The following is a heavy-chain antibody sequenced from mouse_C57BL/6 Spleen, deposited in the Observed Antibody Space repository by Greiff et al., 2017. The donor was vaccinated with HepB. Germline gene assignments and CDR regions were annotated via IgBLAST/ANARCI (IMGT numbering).Heavy chain of an antibody. CDR3: TGRFNWYIDV. V-gene: IGHV1-59*01. CDR2: IDPSDSYT. CDR1: GYTFTSYW. D-gene: IGHD3-1*01. J-gene: IGHJ1*03. Sequence: QVQLQQPGAELVRPGTSVKLSCKASGYTFTSYWMHWVKQRPGQGLEWIGVIDPSDSYTNYNQKFKGKSTLTVDTSSSTAYMQLSSLTSADSAVYYCTGRFNWYIDVWGTGTAVNVSS.